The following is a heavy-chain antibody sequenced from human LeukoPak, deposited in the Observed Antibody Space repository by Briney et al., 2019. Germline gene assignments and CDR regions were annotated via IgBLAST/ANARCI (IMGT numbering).Heavy chain of an antibody. CDR1: GYTLTELS. Sequence: ASVKVSCKVSGYTLTELSMHWVRQAPGKGLEWMGGFDPEDGETIYAQKFQGRVTKTEDTSTDTAYMELSSLRSEDTAVYCCARGSIQHYFDYWGQGTLVTVSS. CDR2: FDPEDGET. CDR3: ARGSIQHYFDY. J-gene: IGHJ4*02. V-gene: IGHV1-24*01. D-gene: IGHD5-18*01.